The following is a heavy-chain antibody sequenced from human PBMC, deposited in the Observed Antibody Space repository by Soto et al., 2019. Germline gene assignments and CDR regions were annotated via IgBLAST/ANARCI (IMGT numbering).Heavy chain of an antibody. CDR3: ARHHQLDDILTGYSPYYFDY. D-gene: IGHD3-9*01. CDR2: IYYSGST. V-gene: IGHV4-59*08. Sequence: SETLSLTCTVSGGSISSYYWSWIRQPPGKGLEWIGYIYYSGSTNYNPSIKSRDTISVDTSKNQFSLKLSSVTAADTAVYYCARHHQLDDILTGYSPYYFDYWGQGTLVTVSS. CDR1: GGSISSYY. J-gene: IGHJ4*02.